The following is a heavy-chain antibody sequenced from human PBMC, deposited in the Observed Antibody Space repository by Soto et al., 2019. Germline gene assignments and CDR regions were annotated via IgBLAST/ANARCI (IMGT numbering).Heavy chain of an antibody. CDR2: ISYDGSNK. J-gene: IGHJ6*02. CDR3: AKEDSSSWHYYYGMDV. D-gene: IGHD6-13*01. V-gene: IGHV3-30*18. CDR1: GFTVSSNY. Sequence: GGSLRLSCAASGFTVSSNYMSWVRQAPGKGLKRVAVISYDGSNKYYADSVKCRFTIFRDSSKNMLYLQMNSLRAEDTAVYYCAKEDSSSWHYYYGMDVWGQGT.